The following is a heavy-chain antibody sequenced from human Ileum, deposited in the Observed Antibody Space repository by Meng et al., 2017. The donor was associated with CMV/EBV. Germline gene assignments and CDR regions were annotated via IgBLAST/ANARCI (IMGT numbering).Heavy chain of an antibody. CDR1: GFTFRDFA. J-gene: IGHJ4*02. Sequence: VQVVESGGDLIQPGGSLRLSCAVSGFTFRDFAMIWVRQAPGKGLEFVARIGGDDFTEYRDSVKGRFTISRDNSNNMMYLQMNSLRVEDTAVYYCAKDISVRSEFENWGQGTLVTVSS. V-gene: IGHV3-23*04. CDR3: AKDISVRSEFEN. D-gene: IGHD1-14*01. CDR2: IGGDDFT.